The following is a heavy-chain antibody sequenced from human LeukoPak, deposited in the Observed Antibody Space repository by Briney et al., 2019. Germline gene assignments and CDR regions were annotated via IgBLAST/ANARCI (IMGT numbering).Heavy chain of an antibody. CDR2: VIGDGGST. Sequence: GGSLRLSCAASGFTFSSYAMSWVRQFPGKGLEWVSAVIGDGGSTHYADSVKGRFTISRDNSKNTLYLQMSSLRAGDTAVYYCAKSSYYDSSGYYREYYFDYWGQGTLVTVSS. D-gene: IGHD3-22*01. J-gene: IGHJ4*02. V-gene: IGHV3-23*01. CDR3: AKSSYYDSSGYYREYYFDY. CDR1: GFTFSSYA.